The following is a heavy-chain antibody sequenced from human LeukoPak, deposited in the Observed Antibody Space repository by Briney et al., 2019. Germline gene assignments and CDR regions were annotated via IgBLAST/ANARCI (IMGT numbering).Heavy chain of an antibody. CDR3: ARGCSRAACPYYFDY. V-gene: IGHV3-7*01. Sequence: GGSLRLSCAGSEFTLSTYWMSWVRQAPGKGLEWVANIKQDGSDKYYVDSVKGRFTISRDNAKNSLFLQTNSLRAEDTALYYCARGCSRAACPYYFDYWGRGTLVTVSS. CDR1: EFTLSTYW. J-gene: IGHJ4*02. D-gene: IGHD2-15*01. CDR2: IKQDGSDK.